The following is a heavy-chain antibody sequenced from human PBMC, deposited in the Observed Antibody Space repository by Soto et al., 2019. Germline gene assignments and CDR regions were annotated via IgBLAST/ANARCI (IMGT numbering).Heavy chain of an antibody. D-gene: IGHD2-15*01. CDR2: ISHDGGNI. CDR3: AREANGKSFYSGSLDY. J-gene: IGHJ4*02. CDR1: GFTFSNYA. V-gene: IGHV3-30-3*01. Sequence: QVQLVESGGGVVQPGRSLRLSCAPSGFTFSNYAIHWVRQAPGGGLEWVAVISHDGGNIFYADSVKGRFTISRDNSMNTMYLQMNSVRDEDTAVYFCAREANGKSFYSGSLDYWGQGTLVTVSS.